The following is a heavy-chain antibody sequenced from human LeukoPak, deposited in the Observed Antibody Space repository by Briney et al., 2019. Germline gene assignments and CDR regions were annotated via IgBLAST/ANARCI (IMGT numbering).Heavy chain of an antibody. J-gene: IGHJ5*02. Sequence: GGSLRLSCAASGFTFSSYSMNWVRQAPGKGLEWVSVIYSGGSTYYADSVKGRFTISRDNSKNTLYLQMNSLRAEDTAVYYCARLVVTDNWFDPWAREPWSPSSQ. D-gene: IGHD3-22*01. CDR2: IYSGGST. V-gene: IGHV3-53*01. CDR3: ARLVVTDNWFDP. CDR1: GFTFSSYS.